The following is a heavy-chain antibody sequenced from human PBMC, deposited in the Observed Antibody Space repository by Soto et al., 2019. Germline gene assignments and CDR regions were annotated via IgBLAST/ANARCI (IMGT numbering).Heavy chain of an antibody. D-gene: IGHD6-6*01. CDR1: GFTLSGYA. J-gene: IGHJ6*03. CDR3: ARRARPDFYYMDV. Sequence: GGSLRLSCAASGFTLSGYAMDWVRQAPGKGLEYVSGISSNGVGTYYANSVQGRFTISRDNSKNTVYLQMGSLRPEDMSVFYCARRARPDFYYMDVWGKGTTVTVSS. V-gene: IGHV3-64*01. CDR2: ISSNGVGT.